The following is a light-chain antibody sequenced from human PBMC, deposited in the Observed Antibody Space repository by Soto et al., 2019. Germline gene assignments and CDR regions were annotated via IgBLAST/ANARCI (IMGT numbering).Light chain of an antibody. CDR3: ASWDDRLGAVI. CDR2: SNN. Sequence: QSVLTQPPSASGTPGQSVTVSCSGSSSNIGGTNYAYWYQQLPGAAPKLLMHSNNLRPSGVPERISGSKSGTSASLAISGLRSEDEAVYYCASWDDRLGAVIFGGGTKVTAL. J-gene: IGLJ2*01. CDR1: SSNIGGTNY. V-gene: IGLV1-47*02.